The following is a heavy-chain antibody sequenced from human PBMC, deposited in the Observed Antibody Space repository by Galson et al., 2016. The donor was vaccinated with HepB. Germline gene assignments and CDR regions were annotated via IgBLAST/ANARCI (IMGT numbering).Heavy chain of an antibody. CDR1: GVTFTRFG. D-gene: IGHD2/OR15-2a*01. Sequence: SVKVSCKASGVTFTRFGVQWVRQARGRGLEWIGWIVGGSGKINYAQRFQGRVTITTDLSTSTAHMELSSLSSDDTAVYYCAAPPNSNGFYLDFWGQGTLVTVSS. J-gene: IGHJ4*02. V-gene: IGHV1-58*01. CDR3: AAPPNSNGFYLDF. CDR2: IVGGSGKI.